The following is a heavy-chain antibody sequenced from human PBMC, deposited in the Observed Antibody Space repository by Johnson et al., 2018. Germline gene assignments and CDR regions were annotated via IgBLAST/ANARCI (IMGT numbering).Heavy chain of an antibody. CDR2: ISHNGSDK. V-gene: IGHV3-30*03. CDR3: ARVYYYGSGSYSGAFDI. J-gene: IGHJ3*02. Sequence: QVQLVQSGGGVVQXGRSRRLXCGASRFSFSSYGMHWVRQAPGRGLEWVTLISHNGSDKYYSDSVKGRFPISSDNSKNMLYLQMKSLRPEDTAVYYCARVYYYGSGSYSGAFDIWGQGTMVTVSS. CDR1: RFSFSSYG. D-gene: IGHD3-10*01.